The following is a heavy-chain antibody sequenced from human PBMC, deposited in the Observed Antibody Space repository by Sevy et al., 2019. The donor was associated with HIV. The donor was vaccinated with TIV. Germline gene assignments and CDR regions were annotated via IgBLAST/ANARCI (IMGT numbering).Heavy chain of an antibody. CDR3: ASPLHYYDSPSAY. D-gene: IGHD3-22*01. Sequence: GGSLRLSCVGSGFSFNTYALHWVRQAPGKGLEWVAVISYDGSNKYYADSVKGRFTISRDNAKNSLYLQMNSLRTEDTAVYYCASPLHYYDSPSAYWGQGTQVTVSS. CDR1: GFSFNTYA. V-gene: IGHV3-30-3*01. CDR2: ISYDGSNK. J-gene: IGHJ4*02.